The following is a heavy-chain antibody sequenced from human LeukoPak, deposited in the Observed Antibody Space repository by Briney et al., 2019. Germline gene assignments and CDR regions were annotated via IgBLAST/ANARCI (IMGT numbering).Heavy chain of an antibody. CDR1: GFTFSNNA. CDR3: AKSKSTGLYDSFAYLFDS. J-gene: IGHJ4*02. V-gene: IGHV3-23*01. D-gene: IGHD3-16*01. Sequence: GGSLRLSCAASGFTFSNNAMSWVRQAPGKGLEWVSAVSASAASTYYADSVKGRFTISRDNSNNTLYLQMNSLRVEDTAVYYCAKSKSTGLYDSFAYLFDSWGQGALVTVSS. CDR2: VSASAAST.